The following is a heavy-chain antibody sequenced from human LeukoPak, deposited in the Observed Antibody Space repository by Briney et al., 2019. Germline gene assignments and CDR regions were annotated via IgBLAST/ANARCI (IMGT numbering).Heavy chain of an antibody. D-gene: IGHD2-21*01. V-gene: IGHV3-23*01. CDR2: ITGSSGST. CDR3: AREERGGGAYTYFDY. J-gene: IGHJ4*02. Sequence: GGSLRLSCAASGFTFISYGMSWVRQAPGKGLEWVSGITGSSGSTYYADSVKGRFTISRDNSKNTLYLQMNSLRAEDTAVYYCAREERGGGAYTYFDYWGQGTLVTVSS. CDR1: GFTFISYG.